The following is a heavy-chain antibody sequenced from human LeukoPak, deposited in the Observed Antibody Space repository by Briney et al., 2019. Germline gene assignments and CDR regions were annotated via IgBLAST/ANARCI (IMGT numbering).Heavy chain of an antibody. CDR2: ISSSGTDT. CDR1: GFTFSDSY. D-gene: IGHD3-10*01. CDR3: ARITQAAFDI. Sequence: GGSLRLSCAVSGFTFSDSYMGWIREAPGKRLEWVSYISSSGTDTKYADSLKGRFTISRDNAKNSLYLQMNSLRADDTAVYHCARITQAAFDIWGQGTMVTVSS. V-gene: IGHV3-11*06. J-gene: IGHJ3*02.